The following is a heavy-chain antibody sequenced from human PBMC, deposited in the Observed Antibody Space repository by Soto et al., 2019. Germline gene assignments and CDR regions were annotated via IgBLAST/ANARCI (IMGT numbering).Heavy chain of an antibody. V-gene: IGHV3-9*01. CDR1: GFTFDDYA. D-gene: IGHD3-3*01. J-gene: IGHJ4*02. Sequence: PGGSLRLSCAASGFTFDDYAMHWVRQAPGKGLEWVSGISWNSGSIGYADSVKGRFTISRDNAKNSLYLQMNSLRAEDTALYYCAKVTYDFWSEFDYWGQGTLVTVSS. CDR3: AKVTYDFWSEFDY. CDR2: ISWNSGSI.